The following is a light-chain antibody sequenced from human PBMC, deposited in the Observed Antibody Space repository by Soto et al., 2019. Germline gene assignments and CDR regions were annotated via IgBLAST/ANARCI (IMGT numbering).Light chain of an antibody. V-gene: IGLV2-8*01. CDR1: SSDVGGYNY. CDR3: NSYAGRDNWI. J-gene: IGLJ2*01. CDR2: EVN. Sequence: QSALTQPPSASGSPGQSVTISCTGTSSDVGGYNYVSWYQQYPGKAPKLILYEVNRRPSGVPDRFSGSKSGNTASLTVSGLQAEDEADYHCNSYAGRDNWIFGGGTKLTVL.